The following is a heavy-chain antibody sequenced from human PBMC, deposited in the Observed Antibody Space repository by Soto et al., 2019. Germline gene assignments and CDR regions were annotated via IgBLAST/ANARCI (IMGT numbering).Heavy chain of an antibody. Sequence: PSQTLSLTCAISGDSVSSNNAAWNWIRQSPSRGLEWLGRTYYRSKWYNDYAVSVKSRITINPDTSANQFSLQLNSVTPDDTAVYYCAKVGYSSGGYYYHGMDVWGQGTTVTVSS. D-gene: IGHD6-19*01. CDR1: GDSVSSNNAA. CDR2: TYYRSKWYN. J-gene: IGHJ6*02. V-gene: IGHV6-1*01. CDR3: AKVGYSSGGYYYHGMDV.